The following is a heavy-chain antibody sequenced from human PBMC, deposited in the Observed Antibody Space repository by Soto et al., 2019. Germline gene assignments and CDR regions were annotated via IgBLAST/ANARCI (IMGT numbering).Heavy chain of an antibody. V-gene: IGHV4-34*01. D-gene: IGHD5-18*01. J-gene: IGHJ4*02. Sequence: SETLSLTCAVYGGSFSGYYWSWIRQPPGKGLEWIGEINHSGSTNYNPSLKSRVTISVDTSKNQFSLKLSSVTAADTAVYYCARVLLNSYGYYYFDYWGQGTLVTVSS. CDR1: GGSFSGYY. CDR2: INHSGST. CDR3: ARVLLNSYGYYYFDY.